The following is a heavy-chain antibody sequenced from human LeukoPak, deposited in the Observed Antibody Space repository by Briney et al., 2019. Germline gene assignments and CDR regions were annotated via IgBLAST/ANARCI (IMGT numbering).Heavy chain of an antibody. CDR2: ISGSGGST. CDR3: AKDQAYCGGDCYDAFDI. D-gene: IGHD2-21*01. J-gene: IGHJ3*02. V-gene: IGHV3-23*01. Sequence: PGRSLRLSCAASGFTFSSYGMHWVRQAPGKGLEWVSAISGSGGSTYYADSVKGRFTISRDNSKNTLYLQMNSLRAEDTAVYYCAKDQAYCGGDCYDAFDIWGQGTMVTVSS. CDR1: GFTFSSYG.